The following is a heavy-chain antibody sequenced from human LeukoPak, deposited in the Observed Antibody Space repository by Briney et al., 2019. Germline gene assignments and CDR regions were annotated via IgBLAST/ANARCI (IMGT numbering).Heavy chain of an antibody. D-gene: IGHD2-2*01. CDR1: GSRFTSYW. CDR2: IYPGDSDT. J-gene: IGHJ4*02. CDR3: ARGALGYCSSTSCYNFDY. Sequence: GASLKISCKGSGSRFTSYWIGWVRQMPGKGLEWMGIIYPGDSDTRYSPSFQGQVTSSADKSISTAYLQWSSLKASDTAMYYCARGALGYCSSTSCYNFDYWGQGTLVTVSS. V-gene: IGHV5-51*01.